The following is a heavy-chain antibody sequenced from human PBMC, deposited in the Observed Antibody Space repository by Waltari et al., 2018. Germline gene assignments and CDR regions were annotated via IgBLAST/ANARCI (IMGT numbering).Heavy chain of an antibody. CDR1: GFTFSSYA. V-gene: IGHV3-23*01. CDR2: ISGSGGSP. D-gene: IGHD2-15*01. Sequence: EVQLLESGGGLVQPGGSLRLSCAASGFTFSSYAMSWVRQAPGKGLEWVSAISGSGGSPYHADSGKGRFTISRDNSKNTLYLQMNSLRAEDTAVYYCAKGGYCSGGSCYSVDYWGQGTLVTVSS. J-gene: IGHJ4*02. CDR3: AKGGYCSGGSCYSVDY.